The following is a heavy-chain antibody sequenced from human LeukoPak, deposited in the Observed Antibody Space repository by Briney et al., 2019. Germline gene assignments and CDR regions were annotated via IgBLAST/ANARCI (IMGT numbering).Heavy chain of an antibody. V-gene: IGHV6-1*01. J-gene: IGHJ4*02. CDR3: ARGWSWAFDC. CDR1: GDSVSSNSAS. CDR2: TYYRSKWHN. D-gene: IGHD1-26*01. Sequence: SQTLSLTCAISGDSVSSNSASWDWIRQSPSRGLEWLGRTYYRSKWHNDYAVSVKSRIIINPDTSKNQISLQLNSVTPEDTAVYYCARGWSWAFDCWGQGTLVTVSS.